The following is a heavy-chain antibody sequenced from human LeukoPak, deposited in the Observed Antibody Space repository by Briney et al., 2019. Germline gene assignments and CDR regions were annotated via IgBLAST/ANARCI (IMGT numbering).Heavy chain of an antibody. J-gene: IGHJ4*02. CDR2: MNPNSGNT. V-gene: IGHV1-8*01. CDR1: GYSFTSYD. D-gene: IGHD2-2*01. CDR3: ATQADCSSTSCSIDY. Sequence: ASVKVSCKASGYSFTSYDINWVRQAAGQGLEWMGWMNPNSGNTGYGQKFQGRVTMTRSTSMTTAYMELSSLRSEDTAVYYCATQADCSSTSCSIDYWGQGTLVTVSS.